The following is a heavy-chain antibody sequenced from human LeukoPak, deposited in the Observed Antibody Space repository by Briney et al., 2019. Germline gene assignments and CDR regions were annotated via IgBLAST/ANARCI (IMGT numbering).Heavy chain of an antibody. Sequence: ASVKVSCKASGYTFTSYYMHWVRQAPGRGLEWMGWINPNSGGTNYAQKFQGRVTMTRDTSISTAYMELSRLRSDDTAVYYCARGRPGGYSYGKDYWGQGTLVTVSS. CDR3: ARGRPGGYSYGKDY. V-gene: IGHV1-2*02. CDR2: INPNSGGT. D-gene: IGHD5-18*01. J-gene: IGHJ4*02. CDR1: GYTFTSYY.